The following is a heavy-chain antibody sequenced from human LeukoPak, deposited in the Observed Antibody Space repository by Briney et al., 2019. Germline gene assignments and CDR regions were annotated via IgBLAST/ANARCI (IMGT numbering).Heavy chain of an antibody. Sequence: KPSETLSLTCAVYGGSFSGYYWSWIRQPPGKGLEWIGEINHSGSTNYNPSLKSRVTISVDTSKNQFSLKLSSVTAADTAVYYCAGVVIEYYYYYGMDVWGQGTTVTVSS. J-gene: IGHJ6*02. CDR3: AGVVIEYYYYYGMDV. CDR1: GGSFSGYY. CDR2: INHSGST. D-gene: IGHD3-22*01. V-gene: IGHV4-34*01.